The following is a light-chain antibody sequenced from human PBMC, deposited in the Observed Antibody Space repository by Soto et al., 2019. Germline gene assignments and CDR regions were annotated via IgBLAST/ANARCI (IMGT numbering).Light chain of an antibody. V-gene: IGKV3-20*01. Sequence: EIVLTQSPGTLSLSPGERVTLSCRASQSLPTKALAWYQQKPGQTPSLLIYGASTRDTAIPDRFNGSGSGTDFTLTISRVEPEDFAVYYCQQYGDLPLSFGPGTKVDIK. CDR1: QSLPTKA. J-gene: IGKJ3*01. CDR3: QQYGDLPLS. CDR2: GAS.